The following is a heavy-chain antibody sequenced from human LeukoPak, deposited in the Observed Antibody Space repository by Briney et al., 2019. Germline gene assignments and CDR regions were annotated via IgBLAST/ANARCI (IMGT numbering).Heavy chain of an antibody. CDR2: ISAYNGNT. CDR3: ARACSSTSCYGTDAFDI. J-gene: IGHJ3*02. Sequence: ASVKVSCKASGYTFTSYGISWVRQAPGQGLEWMGWISAYNGNTNYAQKLQGRVTMTTDTSTSTAYMELRSLRSDDTAVYYCARACSSTSCYGTDAFDIWSQGTMVTVSS. V-gene: IGHV1-18*01. D-gene: IGHD2-2*01. CDR1: GYTFTSYG.